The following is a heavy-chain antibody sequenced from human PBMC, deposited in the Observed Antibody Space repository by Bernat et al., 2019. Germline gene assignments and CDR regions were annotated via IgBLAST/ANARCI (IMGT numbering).Heavy chain of an antibody. Sequence: QVQLVESGGGVVQPGRSLRLSCAASGFTFSSYGMHWVRQAPGKGLEWVAVIWYDGSNKYYADSVKGRFTISRDNSKNTLYLQMNSLRAEDTAVYYCAREFISALGYCIGCSCYRYFDLWGRGTLVAVSS. CDR2: IWYDGSNK. CDR1: GFTFSSYG. CDR3: AREFISALGYCIGCSCYRYFDL. J-gene: IGHJ2*01. V-gene: IGHV3-33*01. D-gene: IGHD2-15*01.